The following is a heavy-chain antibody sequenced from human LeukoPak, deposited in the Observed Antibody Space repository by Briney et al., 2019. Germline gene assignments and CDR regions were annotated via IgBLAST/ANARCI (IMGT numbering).Heavy chain of an antibody. D-gene: IGHD5-12*01. V-gene: IGHV4-59*08. CDR1: GGSISSYY. CDR2: IYYSGST. CDR3: ARHGDIVATHYGMAV. J-gene: IGHJ6*02. Sequence: SETLSLTCTVSGGSISSYYWSWIRQPPGKGLEWIGYIYYSGSTNYNPSLKSRVTISVDTSKNQFSLKLSSVTAADTAVYYCARHGDIVATHYGMAVWGQGTTVTVSS.